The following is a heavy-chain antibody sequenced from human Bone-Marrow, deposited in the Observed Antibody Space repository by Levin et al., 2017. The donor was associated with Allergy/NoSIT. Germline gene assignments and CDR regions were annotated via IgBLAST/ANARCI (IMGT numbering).Heavy chain of an antibody. CDR2: ISHTAST. J-gene: IGHJ3*02. CDR3: ARLRGYCSSTSTCADGFDI. Sequence: RASETLSLTCSVSGASVTSSYWSWIRQPPGKGLEWLGFISHTASTNYIPSLKSRVTISVDTSKNQLSLNLSSVTAADTAMYYCARLRGYCSSTSTCADGFDIWGQGTMVTVSS. CDR1: GASVTSSY. D-gene: IGHD2-15*01. V-gene: IGHV4-59*08.